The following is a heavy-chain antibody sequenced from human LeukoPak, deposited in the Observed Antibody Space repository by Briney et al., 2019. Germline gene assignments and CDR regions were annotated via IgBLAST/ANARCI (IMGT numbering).Heavy chain of an antibody. CDR2: ISGSGGST. Sequence: PGGSLRLSCAASGFTFSSYAMSWVHQAPGKGLEWVSAISGSGGSTYYADSVKGRFTISRDNSKNTLYLQMNSLRAEDTAVYYCAKDVGSVYSSSVSYFDYWGQGTLVTVSS. D-gene: IGHD6-6*01. J-gene: IGHJ4*02. CDR1: GFTFSSYA. V-gene: IGHV3-23*01. CDR3: AKDVGSVYSSSVSYFDY.